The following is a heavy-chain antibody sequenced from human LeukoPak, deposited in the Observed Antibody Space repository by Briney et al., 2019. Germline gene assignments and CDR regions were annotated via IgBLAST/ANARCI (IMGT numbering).Heavy chain of an antibody. Sequence: GASVKVSCKASGGTFSSYTISWVRQAPGQGLEWMGRIIPILGIANYAQKFQGRVTVTADKSTSTAYMELSSLRSEDTAVYYCGRDLTMGAITHYYYYMDVWGKGTTVTVSS. D-gene: IGHD3-3*01. V-gene: IGHV1-69*04. CDR2: IIPILGIA. CDR1: GGTFSSYT. J-gene: IGHJ6*03. CDR3: GRDLTMGAITHYYYYMDV.